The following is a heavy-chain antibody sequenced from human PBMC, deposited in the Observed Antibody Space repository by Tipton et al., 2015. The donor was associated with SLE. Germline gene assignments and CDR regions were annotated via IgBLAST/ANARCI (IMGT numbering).Heavy chain of an antibody. V-gene: IGHV3-74*01. Sequence: SLRLSCAASGFTFSNYWMHWVRQAPGKGLVWVSRINSDGSTTSYADSVKGRFTISRDNAKNTLYLQMNSLRAEDTAVYYCAKDWLRYDFWSGWTYFDYWGQGTLVTVSS. CDR3: AKDWLRYDFWSGWTYFDY. D-gene: IGHD3-3*01. CDR1: GFTFSNYW. CDR2: INSDGSTT. J-gene: IGHJ4*02.